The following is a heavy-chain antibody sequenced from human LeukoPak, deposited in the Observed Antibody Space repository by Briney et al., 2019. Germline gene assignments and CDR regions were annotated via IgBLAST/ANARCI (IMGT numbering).Heavy chain of an antibody. Sequence: GESLKISCAASGFTFSSYGMHWVRQAPGKGLEWVAVISYDGSNKYYADSVKGRFTISRDNSKNTLYLQMNSLRAEDTAVYYCAKDGPTVAPFPYYYYYGMDVWGQGTTVTVSS. CDR1: GFTFSSYG. V-gene: IGHV3-30*18. D-gene: IGHD6-19*01. CDR3: AKDGPTVAPFPYYYYYGMDV. CDR2: ISYDGSNK. J-gene: IGHJ6*02.